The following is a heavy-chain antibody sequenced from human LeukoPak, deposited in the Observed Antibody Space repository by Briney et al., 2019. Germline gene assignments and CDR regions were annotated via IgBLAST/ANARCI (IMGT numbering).Heavy chain of an antibody. V-gene: IGHV3-48*01. J-gene: IGHJ4*02. D-gene: IGHD4-11*01. CDR1: GFTFSSYA. CDR2: INAASDAT. Sequence: QSGGSLRLSCAASGFTFSSYAMSWVRQAPGKGLEWLSYINAASDATFYADSVKGRFTISRDNAKNSLYLQMNSLRAEDTALYYCARDLSDNYTIDYWGQGTLVTVSS. CDR3: ARDLSDNYTIDY.